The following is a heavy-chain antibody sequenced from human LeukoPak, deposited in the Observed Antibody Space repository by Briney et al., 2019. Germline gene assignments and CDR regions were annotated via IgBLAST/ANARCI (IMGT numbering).Heavy chain of an antibody. Sequence: SSETLSLTCTVSGGSISSYYWSWIRQPPGKGLEWIGYIYYSGSTNYNPSLKSRVTISVDTSKNQFSLKLSSVSAADTAVYFCARGGMSTYYDSGGYFSYWGQGAPVTVSS. D-gene: IGHD3-22*01. CDR1: GGSISSYY. J-gene: IGHJ4*02. CDR3: ARGGMSTYYDSGGYFSY. V-gene: IGHV4-59*01. CDR2: IYYSGST.